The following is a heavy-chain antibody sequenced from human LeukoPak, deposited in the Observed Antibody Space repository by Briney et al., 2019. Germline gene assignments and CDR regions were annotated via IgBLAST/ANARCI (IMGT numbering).Heavy chain of an antibody. D-gene: IGHD3-10*01. CDR1: GGSISTYY. Sequence: SETLSLTCTVSGGSISTYYWSWIRRPPGKGLEWIAYIHASGPTNYNPSLKSRITISVDTSKNQFSLKLSSVTAADTAVYYCARWRAYYYGSGSYYNVAYWFDPWGQGTLVTVSS. CDR3: ARWRAYYYGSGSYYNVAYWFDP. J-gene: IGHJ5*02. CDR2: IHASGPT. V-gene: IGHV4-4*09.